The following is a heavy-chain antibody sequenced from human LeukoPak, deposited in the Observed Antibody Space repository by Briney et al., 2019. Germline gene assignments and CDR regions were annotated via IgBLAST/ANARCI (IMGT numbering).Heavy chain of an antibody. Sequence: GGSLRLSCAASGFTFSSYSMNWVRQAPGKGLEWVSSISSSSSYIYYADSVKGRFTISRDNAKNSLYLQMNSLRAEDTAVYYCARARYYDSSGPDDAFDIWGQGTMVTVSS. CDR1: GFTFSSYS. J-gene: IGHJ3*02. CDR3: ARARYYDSSGPDDAFDI. CDR2: ISSSSSYI. V-gene: IGHV3-21*01. D-gene: IGHD3-22*01.